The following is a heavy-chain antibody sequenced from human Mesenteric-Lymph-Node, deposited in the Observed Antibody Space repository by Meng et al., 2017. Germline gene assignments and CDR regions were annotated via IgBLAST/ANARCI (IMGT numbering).Heavy chain of an antibody. V-gene: IGHV3-21*01. J-gene: IGHJ6*02. CDR2: ISGTTIYI. Sequence: LSLTCAASGFTFSSYTMHWVRQAPGKGLEWVSSISGTTIYIYYADSVKGRFTISRDNAKNSLYLQMNSLRAEDTAVYYCAGVSDGDYDYYYYGMDVWGQGTTVTVSS. CDR1: GFTFSSYT. CDR3: AGVSDGDYDYYYYGMDV. D-gene: IGHD4-17*01.